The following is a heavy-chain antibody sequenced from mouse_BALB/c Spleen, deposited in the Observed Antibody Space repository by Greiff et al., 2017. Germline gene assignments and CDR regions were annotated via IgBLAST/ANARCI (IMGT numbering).Heavy chain of an antibody. D-gene: IGHD1-2*01. CDR3: ARGLLRLRSDY. CDR1: GYTFSSYW. Sequence: QVQLQQSGAELMKPGASVKISCKATGYTFSSYWIEWVKQRPGHGLEWIGEILPGSGSTNYNEKFKGKATFTADTSSNTAYMQLSSLTSEDSAVYYCARGLLRLRSDYWGQGTTLTVSS. J-gene: IGHJ2*01. V-gene: IGHV1-9*01. CDR2: ILPGSGST.